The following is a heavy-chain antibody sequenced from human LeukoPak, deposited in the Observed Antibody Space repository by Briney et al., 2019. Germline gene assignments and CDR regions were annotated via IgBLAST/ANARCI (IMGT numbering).Heavy chain of an antibody. Sequence: SQTLSLTCAISGDSVSSNSAAWNWIRQSPSRGLEWLGRTYYRSKWYNDHAVSVKSRITINPDTSKNQFSLQLNSVTPEDTAVYYCARANWYYDILTGLYYMDVWGKGTTVTISS. CDR2: TYYRSKWYN. CDR3: ARANWYYDILTGLYYMDV. V-gene: IGHV6-1*01. CDR1: GDSVSSNSAA. J-gene: IGHJ6*03. D-gene: IGHD3-9*01.